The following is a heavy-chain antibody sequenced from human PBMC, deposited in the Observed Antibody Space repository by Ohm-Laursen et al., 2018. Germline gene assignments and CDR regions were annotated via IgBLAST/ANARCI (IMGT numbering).Heavy chain of an antibody. V-gene: IGHV3-53*01. Sequence: SLRLSCAASGFIVSNNYMSWVRQAPGKGLEWVSLIYAGGSTHYADSVKGRFTISRDNSKNTLYLRMNSLRADDTAVYYCAPHSSSSNYWGQGTLVTVSS. CDR2: IYAGGST. CDR1: GFIVSNNY. D-gene: IGHD6-6*01. J-gene: IGHJ4*02. CDR3: APHSSSSNY.